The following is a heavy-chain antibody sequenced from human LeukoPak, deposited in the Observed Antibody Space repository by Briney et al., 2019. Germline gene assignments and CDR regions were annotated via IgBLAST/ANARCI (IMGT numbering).Heavy chain of an antibody. D-gene: IGHD7-27*01. CDR2: MSPNSGDT. CDR3: ARGPPNWGYDY. V-gene: IGHV1-8*01. CDR1: GYTFTSYD. Sequence: ASVKVSCKASGYTFTSYDFNWVRQATGQRPEWMGWMSPNSGDTGYAQKFQDRVTMTRDTSISTAYMELSSLRSDDTAVYYCARGPPNWGYDYWGQGILVTVSS. J-gene: IGHJ4*02.